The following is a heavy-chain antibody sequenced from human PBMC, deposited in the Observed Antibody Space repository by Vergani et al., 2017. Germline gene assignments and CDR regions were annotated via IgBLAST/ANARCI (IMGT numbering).Heavy chain of an antibody. V-gene: IGHV4-34*01. J-gene: IGHJ5*02. CDR2: INHSGST. CDR3: ARAYVLRFLEWLGVANNWFDP. Sequence: QVQLQQWGAGLLKPSETLSLTCAVYGGSFSGYYWSWIRQPPGKGLEWIGEINHSGSTNYNPSLKSRVTISVDTSKNQFSLKLSSVTAADTAVYYCARAYVLRFLEWLGVANNWFDPWGQGTLVTVSS. D-gene: IGHD3-3*01. CDR1: GGSFSGYY.